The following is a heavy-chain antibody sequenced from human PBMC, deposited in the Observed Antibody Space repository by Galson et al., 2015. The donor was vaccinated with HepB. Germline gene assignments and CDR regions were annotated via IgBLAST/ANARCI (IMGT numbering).Heavy chain of an antibody. CDR2: ISAYNGNT. Sequence: QSGAEVKKPGASVKVSCKASGYTFTSYGISWVRQAPGQGLEWMGWISAYNGNTNYAQKLQGRVTMTTDTSTSTAYMELRSLRSDDTAVYYCARTPRYFDWLLTSHDAFDIWGQGTMVTVSS. CDR3: ARTPRYFDWLLTSHDAFDI. V-gene: IGHV1-18*04. D-gene: IGHD3-9*01. J-gene: IGHJ3*02. CDR1: GYTFTSYG.